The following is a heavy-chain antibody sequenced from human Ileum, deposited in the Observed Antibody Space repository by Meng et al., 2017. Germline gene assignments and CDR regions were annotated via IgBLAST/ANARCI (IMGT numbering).Heavy chain of an antibody. D-gene: IGHD2-2*01. CDR1: GYTFTRSG. CDR2: ISAYNGDR. V-gene: IGHV1-18*01. J-gene: IGHJ5*02. CDR3: AKLGYCSSSSCYPEDDWFDP. Sequence: QVQLVQSGAEVKKPGASVKVSCKASGYTFTRSGITWVRQAPGQGLEWMGWISAYNGDRNYAQKLQGRVTMTTDTSTSTAYMELNNLRSDDTAVYYCAKLGYCSSSSCYPEDDWFDPWGQGTLVTVSS.